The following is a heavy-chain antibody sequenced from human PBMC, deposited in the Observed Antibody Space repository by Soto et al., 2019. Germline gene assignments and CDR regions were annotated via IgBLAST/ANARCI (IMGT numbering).Heavy chain of an antibody. J-gene: IGHJ5*02. CDR1: GYTFTSYG. V-gene: IGHV1-18*01. CDR3: ARDRGVVLVPAAPWGGWFDP. CDR2: ISAYNGNT. D-gene: IGHD2-2*01. Sequence: QVQLVQSGAEVKKPGASVKVSRKASGYTFTSYGISWVRQAPGQGLEWMGWISAYNGNTHYAQKLQGRVTMTTDTSTSTAYMELRSPRSDDTAVYYCARDRGVVLVPAAPWGGWFDPWGQGTLVTVSS.